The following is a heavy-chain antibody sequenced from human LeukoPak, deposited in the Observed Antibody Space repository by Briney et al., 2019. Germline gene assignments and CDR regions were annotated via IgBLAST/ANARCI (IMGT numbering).Heavy chain of an antibody. Sequence: SETLSLTCAVYGGSFSGYYWSWIRQPPGKGLEWIGEINHSGSTNYNPSLKSRVTISVDTSKNQFSLKLSSVTAADTAVYHCARGWTFDPRGQGTLVTVSS. CDR1: GGSFSGYY. V-gene: IGHV4-34*01. D-gene: IGHD3/OR15-3a*01. CDR2: INHSGST. J-gene: IGHJ5*02. CDR3: ARGWTFDP.